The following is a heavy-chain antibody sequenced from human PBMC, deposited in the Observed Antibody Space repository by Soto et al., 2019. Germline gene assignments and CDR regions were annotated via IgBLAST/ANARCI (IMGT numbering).Heavy chain of an antibody. J-gene: IGHJ3*01. CDR2: IYWDDDE. D-gene: IGHD7-27*01. V-gene: IGHV2-5*02. Sequence: QITLKESGPTLVKPTQTLTLTCAFSGFSLTSRGVGVGWIRQPPGKALEWLALIYWDDDERYSPSLRSRLTITKDTSNNQVVLTMTNMDPLDTATYYCAHRRLTGDAFDVWGQGTMATVSS. CDR1: GFSLTSRGVG. CDR3: AHRRLTGDAFDV.